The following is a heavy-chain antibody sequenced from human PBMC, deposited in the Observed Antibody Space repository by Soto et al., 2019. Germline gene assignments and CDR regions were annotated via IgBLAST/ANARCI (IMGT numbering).Heavy chain of an antibody. V-gene: IGHV1-69*06. CDR1: GGTFSSYA. CDR3: ASAYELERLGGGGSNY. J-gene: IGHJ4*02. Sequence: QVQLVQSGAEVKKPGSSVKVSCKASGGTFSSYAISWVRQAPGQGLEWMGGIIPIFGTANYAQKFQGRVTIAADKSTSTAYRELSSLRSEDTAVYYCASAYELERLGGGGSNYWGQGTLVTVSS. D-gene: IGHD1-1*01. CDR2: IIPIFGTA.